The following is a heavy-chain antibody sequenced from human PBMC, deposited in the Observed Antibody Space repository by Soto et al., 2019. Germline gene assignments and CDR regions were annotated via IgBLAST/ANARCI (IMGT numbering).Heavy chain of an antibody. CDR3: AKSAARGAAAGTGWFDP. J-gene: IGHJ5*02. D-gene: IGHD6-13*01. V-gene: IGHV3-23*01. Sequence: GGSLRLSCAASGFTFSSYAMSWVRQAPGKGLEWVSAISGGGGTTYYADSVEGRFTISRDSSKNTLYLQMSSLRAEDTAVYYCAKSAARGAAAGTGWFDPWGQGTLVTVSS. CDR2: ISGGGGTT. CDR1: GFTFSSYA.